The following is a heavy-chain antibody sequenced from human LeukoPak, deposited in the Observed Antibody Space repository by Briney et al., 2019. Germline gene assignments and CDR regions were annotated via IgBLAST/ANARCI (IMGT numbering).Heavy chain of an antibody. CDR1: GFTFSSYA. CDR3: AKDSTPTYYDILTGYFVNDAFDI. Sequence: GGSLRLSCAASGFTFSSYAMSWVRQAPGKGLEWVSAISGSGGSTYYADSVKGRFTISRDNSKNTLYLQMNSLRAEDTAVYYCAKDSTPTYYDILTGYFVNDAFDIWGQGTMVTVSS. D-gene: IGHD3-9*01. V-gene: IGHV3-23*01. J-gene: IGHJ3*02. CDR2: ISGSGGST.